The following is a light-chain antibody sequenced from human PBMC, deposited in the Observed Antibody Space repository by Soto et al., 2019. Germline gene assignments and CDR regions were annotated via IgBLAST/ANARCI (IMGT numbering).Light chain of an antibody. CDR2: GAS. V-gene: IGKV3-20*01. Sequence: EIVLTQSPGTLSLSPGERATLSCGASQSFASSFLAWYQQKPGQAPRLLIYGASNRATGIPDRFSGGGSGTDFTLTITGLEREDFGVYYCQQYDTSPEKFGPGTKVDIK. CDR1: QSFASSF. J-gene: IGKJ3*01. CDR3: QQYDTSPEK.